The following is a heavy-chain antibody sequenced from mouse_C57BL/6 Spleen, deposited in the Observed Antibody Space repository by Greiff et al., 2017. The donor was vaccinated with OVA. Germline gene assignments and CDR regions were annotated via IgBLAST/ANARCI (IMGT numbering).Heavy chain of an antibody. CDR1: GYTFTNYW. Sequence: QVQLKESGAELVRPGTSVKMSCKASGYTFTNYWIGWAKQRPGHGLEWIGDIYPGGGYTNYNEKFKGKATLTADKSSSTAYMQFSSLTSEDSAIYYCARSGPYYAMDYWGQGTSVTVSS. D-gene: IGHD3-1*01. CDR3: ARSGPYYAMDY. V-gene: IGHV1-63*01. CDR2: IYPGGGYT. J-gene: IGHJ4*01.